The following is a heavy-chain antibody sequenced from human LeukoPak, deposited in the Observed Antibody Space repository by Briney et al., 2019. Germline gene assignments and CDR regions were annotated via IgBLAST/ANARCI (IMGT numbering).Heavy chain of an antibody. J-gene: IGHJ3*02. V-gene: IGHV3-23*01. Sequence: GGSLRLSCAASGFTFSSYAMSWVRQAPGKGLEWVSAISGSDGSTYYADSVKGRFTISRDNSKNTLYLQMNSLRAEDTAVYYCAKSSHPGWGAFDMWGQGTMVTVSS. CDR2: ISGSDGST. D-gene: IGHD1-26*01. CDR1: GFTFSSYA. CDR3: AKSSHPGWGAFDM.